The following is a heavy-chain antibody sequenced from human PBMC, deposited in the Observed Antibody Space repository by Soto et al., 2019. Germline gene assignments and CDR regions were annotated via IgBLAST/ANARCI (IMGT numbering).Heavy chain of an antibody. CDR2: IYYSRTP. J-gene: IGHJ5*02. Sequence: QVLLQESGPGLVKPSATLSLTCTVSGASISTNYWAWIRQSPGKGLEWIGYIYYSRTPGYNPCLRRLVTASHTTCNSQVSLRLTSVTAADTAVCYCALLGAYYQSPYPWGEVTLVTVSS. CDR3: ALLGAYYQSPYP. V-gene: IGHV4-59*12. CDR1: GASISTNY. D-gene: IGHD2-21*01.